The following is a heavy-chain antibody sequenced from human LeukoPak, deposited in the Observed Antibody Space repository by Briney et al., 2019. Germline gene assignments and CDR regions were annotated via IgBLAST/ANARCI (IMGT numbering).Heavy chain of an antibody. D-gene: IGHD5-24*01. CDR1: GGSISSSSYY. J-gene: IGHJ4*02. V-gene: IGHV4-39*01. Sequence: PSETLSLTCTVSGGSISSSSYYWGWIRQPPGKGLEWIGSIYYSGSTYYNPSLKSRVTISVDTSKNQFSLKLNSVTAADTAVYYCASGEMDPINWGQGTLVTVSS. CDR3: ASGEMDPIN. CDR2: IYYSGST.